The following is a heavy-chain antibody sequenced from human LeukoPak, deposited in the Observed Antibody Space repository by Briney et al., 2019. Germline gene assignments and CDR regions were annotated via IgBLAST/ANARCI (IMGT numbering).Heavy chain of an antibody. CDR2: IRYDGSNK. CDR1: GFTFSSYS. J-gene: IGHJ6*02. V-gene: IGHV3-30*02. Sequence: GGSLRLSCAASGFTFSSYSMHWVRQAPGKGLEWVAFIRYDGSNKYYADSVKGRFTISRDNSKNTLYLQMNSLRAEDTAVYYCARGRSLPWFGEFDGMDVWGQGTTVTVSS. D-gene: IGHD3-10*01. CDR3: ARGRSLPWFGEFDGMDV.